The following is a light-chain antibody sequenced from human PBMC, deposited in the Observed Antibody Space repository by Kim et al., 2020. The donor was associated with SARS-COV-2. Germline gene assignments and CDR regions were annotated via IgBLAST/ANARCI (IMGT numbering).Light chain of an antibody. CDR3: QQGYDTPPT. CDR2: EAS. J-gene: IGKJ1*01. V-gene: IGKV1-39*01. Sequence: AYVGDRVSINVRASQGINNYLNWYQQKPGRAHKFLIYEASTLESGVPSRFSRSGSGTDFTLTINGLHPEDFGTYFCQQGYDTPPTCGQGTKVDIK. CDR1: QGINNY.